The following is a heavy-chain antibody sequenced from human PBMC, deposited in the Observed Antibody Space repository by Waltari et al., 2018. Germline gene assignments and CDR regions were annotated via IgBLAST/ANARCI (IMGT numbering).Heavy chain of an antibody. CDR2: IDPSDSYT. CDR3: ARHGAAASLLHYSYYGMDV. V-gene: IGHV5-10-1*03. D-gene: IGHD6-13*01. Sequence: EVQLVQSGAEVKKPGESLRISCKGSGYSFTSYWISWVRQMPGKGLEWMGRIDPSDSYTNYSPSFQGHVTISADKSISTAYLQWSSLKASDTAMYYCARHGAAASLLHYSYYGMDVWGQGTTVTVSS. J-gene: IGHJ6*02. CDR1: GYSFTSYW.